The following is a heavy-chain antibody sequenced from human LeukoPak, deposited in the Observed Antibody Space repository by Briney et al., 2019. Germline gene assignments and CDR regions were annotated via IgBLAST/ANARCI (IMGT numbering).Heavy chain of an antibody. J-gene: IGHJ4*02. Sequence: SVKVSCKVSGYTLTELSMHWVRQAPGQGLEWMGGIIPIFGTANYAQKFQGRVTITADESTSTAYMELSSLRSEDTAVYYCARAMRDGYNSFSGFDYWGQGTLVTVSS. D-gene: IGHD5-24*01. V-gene: IGHV1-69*13. CDR3: ARAMRDGYNSFSGFDY. CDR1: GYTLTELS. CDR2: IIPIFGTA.